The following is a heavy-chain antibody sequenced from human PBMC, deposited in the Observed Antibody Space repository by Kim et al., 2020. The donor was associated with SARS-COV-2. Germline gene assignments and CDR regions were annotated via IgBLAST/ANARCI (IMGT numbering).Heavy chain of an antibody. V-gene: IGHV4-59*01. CDR1: GGSISSYY. CDR3: ARDTRWAGHWFDP. J-gene: IGHJ5*02. Sequence: SETLSLTCTVSGGSISSYYWSWIRQPPGKGLEWIGYIYYSGSTNYNPSLKSRVTISVDTSKNQFSLKLSSVTAADTAVYYCARDTRWAGHWFDPWGQGT. D-gene: IGHD1-26*01. CDR2: IYYSGST.